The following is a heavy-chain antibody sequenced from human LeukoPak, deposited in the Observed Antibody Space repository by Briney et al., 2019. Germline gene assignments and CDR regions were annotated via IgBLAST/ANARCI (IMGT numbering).Heavy chain of an antibody. CDR1: GGSISSSSYY. V-gene: IGHV4-39*01. Sequence: PSETLSLTCTVSGGSISSSSYYWGWIRQPPGKGLEWIGSIYYSGSTYYNPSLKSRVTISVDTSKNQFSLKLSSVTAADTAVYYCARLGGWSGYSRCPGAFDIWGQGTMVTVSS. CDR3: ARLGGWSGYSRCPGAFDI. J-gene: IGHJ3*02. CDR2: IYYSGST. D-gene: IGHD3-3*01.